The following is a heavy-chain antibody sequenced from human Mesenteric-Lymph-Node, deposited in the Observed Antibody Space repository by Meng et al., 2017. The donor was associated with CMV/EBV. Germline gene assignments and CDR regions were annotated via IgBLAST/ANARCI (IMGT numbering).Heavy chain of an antibody. CDR1: TSIRNA. CDR2: IMTLLDIR. D-gene: IGHD3-3*01. J-gene: IGHJ4*02. CDR3: ATESDFGVGVSIYYFDT. Sequence: TSIRNALSWLRKARGQGVEGLGRIMTLLDIRNDAEKFQGRVTMAAYTSTNMTYLEVRSLKSNDTDVYDCATESDFGVGVSIYYFDTWGQGTLVTVSS. V-gene: IGHV1-69*04.